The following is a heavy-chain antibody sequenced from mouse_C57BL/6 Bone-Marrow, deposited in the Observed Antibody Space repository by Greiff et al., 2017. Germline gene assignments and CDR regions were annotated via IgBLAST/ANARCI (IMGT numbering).Heavy chain of an antibody. V-gene: IGHV5-4*01. CDR2: ISDGGSYT. D-gene: IGHD2-4*01. CDR1: GFTFSSYA. Sequence: EVKLVESGGGLVKPGGSLKLSCAASGFTFSSYAMSWVRQTPEKRLEWVATISDGGSYTYYPDNVKGRFTLSRDNAKNNLYLQMSQLKSEDTAMYYCARENYDYDGGFDYWGQGTTLTVSS. J-gene: IGHJ2*01. CDR3: ARENYDYDGGFDY.